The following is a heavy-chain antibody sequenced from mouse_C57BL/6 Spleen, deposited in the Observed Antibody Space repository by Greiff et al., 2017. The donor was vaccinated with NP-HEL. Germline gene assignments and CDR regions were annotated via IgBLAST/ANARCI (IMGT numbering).Heavy chain of an antibody. CDR1: GFTFSDYY. V-gene: IGHV5-12*01. CDR2: ISNGGGST. Sequence: EVQWVESGGGLVQPGGSLKLSCAASGFTFSDYYMYWVRQTPEKRLEWVAYISNGGGSTYYPDTVKGRFTISRDNAKNTLYLQMSRLKSEDTAMYYCARHGDPLYYGSSDWYFDVWGTGTTVTVSS. J-gene: IGHJ1*03. D-gene: IGHD1-1*01. CDR3: ARHGDPLYYGSSDWYFDV.